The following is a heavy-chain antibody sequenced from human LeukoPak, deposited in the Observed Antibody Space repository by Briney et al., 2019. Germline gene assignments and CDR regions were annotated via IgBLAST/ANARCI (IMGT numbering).Heavy chain of an antibody. D-gene: IGHD3-3*01. CDR1: GFTYSSYG. V-gene: IGHV3-33*01. J-gene: IGHJ4*02. CDR3: ARSRGITIFGVVSSFDY. Sequence: GGSLRLSCAASGFTYSSYGMHWVRQAPGKGLEWVAVIWYDGSNKYYADSVKGRFTISRDNSKNTLYLQMNSLRAEDTAVYYCARSRGITIFGVVSSFDYWGQGTLVTVSS. CDR2: IWYDGSNK.